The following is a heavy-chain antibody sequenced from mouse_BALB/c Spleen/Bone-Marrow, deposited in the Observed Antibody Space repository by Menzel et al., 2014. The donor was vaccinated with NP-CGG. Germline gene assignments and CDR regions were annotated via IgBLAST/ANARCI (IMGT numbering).Heavy chain of an antibody. CDR2: ISSGGSYT. J-gene: IGHJ2*01. CDR3: ARHDYDEENFDY. D-gene: IGHD2-4*01. V-gene: IGHV5-6*01. CDR1: GFTFSSYG. Sequence: EVKLMESGGDLVKPGGSLKLSYAASGFTFSSYGMSWVRQTPDKRLEWVATISSGGSYTYYPDSVKGRFTISRDNAKNTLYLQMSSLKSEDTAMYYCARHDYDEENFDYWGQGTTLTVSS.